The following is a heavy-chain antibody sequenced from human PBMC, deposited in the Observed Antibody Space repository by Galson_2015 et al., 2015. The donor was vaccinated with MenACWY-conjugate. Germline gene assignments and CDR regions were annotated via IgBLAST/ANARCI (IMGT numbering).Heavy chain of an antibody. CDR3: AKGVRCGHTYGAFDI. V-gene: IGHV3-23*01. CDR1: GFTFSDYT. Sequence: SLRLSSATSGFTFSDYTMGWVRQAPGKGLEWVSTITGGGGTTYYADSVKGRFSTSRDNSKSTLDVQMNSLRVEDTAVYYCAKGVRCGHTYGAFDIGAQGTIAPVSS. J-gene: IGHJ3*02. CDR2: ITGGGGTT. D-gene: IGHD2-21*01.